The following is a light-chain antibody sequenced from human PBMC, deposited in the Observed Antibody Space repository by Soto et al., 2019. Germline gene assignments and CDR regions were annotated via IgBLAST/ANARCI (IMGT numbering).Light chain of an antibody. Sequence: SYELAQAPSVSVAPGQTARITCGGDNIGSKSVHWYQQKPGQAPVLVIYDDSDRPSGIPERFSGSKSGNTASLTISGLQAEDEADYYCCSYRSSSTLVFGGGTKLTVL. CDR1: NIGSKS. CDR2: DDS. V-gene: IGLV3-21*02. J-gene: IGLJ2*01. CDR3: CSYRSSSTLV.